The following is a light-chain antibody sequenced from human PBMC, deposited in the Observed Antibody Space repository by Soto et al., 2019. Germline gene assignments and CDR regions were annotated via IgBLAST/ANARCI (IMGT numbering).Light chain of an antibody. J-gene: IGKJ1*01. V-gene: IGKV3-20*01. CDR2: GAS. CDR1: QSGSNNY. Sequence: EIVLTQSPGTLALSPGERATLSCRASQSGSNNYLAWYQQKPCQAPRLLIEGASNRATGIPDRFSGSGSGTDFTLTISRLEPEDFAVYYCQQYGSSGTFGQGTKVAIK. CDR3: QQYGSSGT.